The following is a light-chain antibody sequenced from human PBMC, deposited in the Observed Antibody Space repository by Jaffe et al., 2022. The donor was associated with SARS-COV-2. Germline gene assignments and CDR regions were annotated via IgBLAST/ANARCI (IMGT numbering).Light chain of an antibody. CDR2: AAS. CDR3: QQAHSFPWT. J-gene: IGKJ1*01. Sequence: DIQLTQSPSSVSASVGERVTITCRASQGISDRLTWYQQKPGKAPNLLVYAASTLQTGVPSRFSGSGYGADFTLTISSLQPEDSATFYCQQAHSFPWTFGQGTKVEIK. CDR1: QGISDR. V-gene: IGKV1-12*01.